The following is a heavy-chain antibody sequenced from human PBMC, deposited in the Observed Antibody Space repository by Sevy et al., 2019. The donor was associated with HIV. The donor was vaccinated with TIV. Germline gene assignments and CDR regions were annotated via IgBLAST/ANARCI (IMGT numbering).Heavy chain of an antibody. Sequence: ASLKVSCKASGYTFTSYGISWVRQAPGQGLEWMGWISAYNGNTNYAQKLQGRVTMTTDTSTSTAYMELRSRRSDDTAVYYCASSPMGYDILTGTREGTSYFDYWGQGTLVTVSS. CDR1: GYTFTSYG. V-gene: IGHV1-18*01. D-gene: IGHD3-9*01. J-gene: IGHJ4*02. CDR3: ASSPMGYDILTGTREGTSYFDY. CDR2: ISAYNGNT.